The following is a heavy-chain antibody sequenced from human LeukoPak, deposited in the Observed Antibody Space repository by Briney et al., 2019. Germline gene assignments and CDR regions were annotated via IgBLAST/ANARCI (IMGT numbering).Heavy chain of an antibody. Sequence: GGSLRLSCTGSGFTFGDYAMSWVRQAPGKGLEWAGFIRSKDYGRTTEYAASVKGRFTISRDDSKSIAYLQMNSLKTEDTAVYYCTRAGGTVELYWGQGTLVTVSS. CDR1: GFTFGDYA. CDR3: TRAGGTVELY. CDR2: IRSKDYGRTT. J-gene: IGHJ4*02. D-gene: IGHD1-7*01. V-gene: IGHV3-49*04.